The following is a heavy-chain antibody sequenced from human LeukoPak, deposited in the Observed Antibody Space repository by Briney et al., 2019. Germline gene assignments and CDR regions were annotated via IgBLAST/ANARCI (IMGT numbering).Heavy chain of an antibody. CDR2: ISAYNGNT. V-gene: IGHV1-18*01. CDR1: GYTFTSYG. D-gene: IGHD2-2*01. J-gene: IGHJ4*02. CDR3: ARESIVVVPAWYSRSWPQGYFDY. Sequence: GASVKVSCKASGYTFTSYGISWVRQAPGQGLEWMGWISAYNGNTNYAQKLQGRVTMTTDTSTSTAYMELRSLRSDDTAVYYCARESIVVVPAWYSRSWPQGYFDYWGQGTLVTVSS.